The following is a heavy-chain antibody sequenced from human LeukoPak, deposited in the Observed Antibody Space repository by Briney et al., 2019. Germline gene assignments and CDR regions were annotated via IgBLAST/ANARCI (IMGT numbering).Heavy chain of an antibody. CDR1: GFTFSSYE. Sequence: GGSLRLSCAASGFTFSSYEMNWVRQAPGKGLEWVSYISGSGSTIYYADSVKGRFTISRDNAKNSLYLQMNSLRAEDTAVYYCARDSIVATYYYYGMDVWGQGTTVTVSS. V-gene: IGHV3-48*03. CDR2: ISGSGSTI. J-gene: IGHJ6*02. CDR3: ARDSIVATYYYYGMDV. D-gene: IGHD5-12*01.